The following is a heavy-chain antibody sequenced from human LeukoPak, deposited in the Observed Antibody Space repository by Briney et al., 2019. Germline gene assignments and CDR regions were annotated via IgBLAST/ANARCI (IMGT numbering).Heavy chain of an antibody. Sequence: GGTLRLSCAASGLPFSGSAMHGVRQASGKGLEWVGRLRSKANSYATAHAASVKGRFTSCRDDSKNTAYLQMNSLKTEDTAVYYCTSYSIRYGDYVVGYFDCWGQGTLVTVSS. J-gene: IGHJ4*02. CDR2: LRSKANSYAT. CDR1: GLPFSGSA. CDR3: TSYSIRYGDYVVGYFDC. V-gene: IGHV3-73*01. D-gene: IGHD4-17*01.